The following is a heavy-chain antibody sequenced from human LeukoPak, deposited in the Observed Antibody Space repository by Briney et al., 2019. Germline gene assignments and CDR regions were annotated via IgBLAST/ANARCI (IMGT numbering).Heavy chain of an antibody. CDR1: GYTFTSYG. Sequence: ASVKVSCKASGYTFTSYGISMVRQAPGQGLEWMGWISAYNGNTNYVQKLQGRVTITTDTTTSTAYMELRTHRSDDTGVYYYDRVGLGGGTAGFDPWGQGTLVTVSS. D-gene: IGHD2-15*01. CDR3: DRVGLGGGTAGFDP. V-gene: IGHV1-18*01. CDR2: ISAYNGNT. J-gene: IGHJ5*02.